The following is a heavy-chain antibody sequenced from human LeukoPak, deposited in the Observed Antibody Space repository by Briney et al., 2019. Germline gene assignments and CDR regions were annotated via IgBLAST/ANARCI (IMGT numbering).Heavy chain of an antibody. V-gene: IGHV3-30*04. J-gene: IGHJ4*02. CDR1: GFTFSSYA. D-gene: IGHD6-19*01. CDR3: ARDLDSSGSFDY. Sequence: GGSLRLSCAASGFTFSSYAMHWVRQAPGKGLEWVAVISYDGSNKYYADSVKGRFTISRGNSKNTLYLQMNSLRAEDTAVYYCARDLDSSGSFDYWGQGTLVTVSS. CDR2: ISYDGSNK.